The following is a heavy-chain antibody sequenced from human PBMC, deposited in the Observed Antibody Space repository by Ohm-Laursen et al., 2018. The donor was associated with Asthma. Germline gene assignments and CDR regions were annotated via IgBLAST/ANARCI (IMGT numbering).Heavy chain of an antibody. V-gene: IGHV3-23*01. J-gene: IGHJ4*02. CDR1: GITFRSYA. Sequence: SLRLSCAASGITFRSYAMTWARQAAGKGLEWVSVISDSGGSTYYAESVKGRFTISRDNSKNTLYLQMNSLRAEDTAVYYCAKAMYGGYLGGQFDYWGQGTLVTVSS. D-gene: IGHD5-12*01. CDR3: AKAMYGGYLGGQFDY. CDR2: ISDSGGST.